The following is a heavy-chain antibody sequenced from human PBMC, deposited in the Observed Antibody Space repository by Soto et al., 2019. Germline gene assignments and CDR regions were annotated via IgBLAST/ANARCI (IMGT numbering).Heavy chain of an antibody. V-gene: IGHV4-34*02. Sequence: QVHLQQWGAGLLKPSETLSLTCAVYGESFIGYYWTWIRQPPGKGLEWIGEINHRGSTNYNPSLKSRVSISIDTSKNQFSLQLTCVTASDTSVYYSARTDIENMNWFDPWGQGTLVTVSS. D-gene: IGHD5-12*01. J-gene: IGHJ5*02. CDR3: ARTDIENMNWFDP. CDR2: INHRGST. CDR1: GESFIGYY.